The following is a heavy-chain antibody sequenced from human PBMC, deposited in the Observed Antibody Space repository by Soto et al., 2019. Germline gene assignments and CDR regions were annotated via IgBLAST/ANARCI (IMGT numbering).Heavy chain of an antibody. D-gene: IGHD3-22*01. V-gene: IGHV3-48*03. Sequence: GGSLRLSCAASGFTFSSYEMNWVRQAPGKVLEWVSYISSSGDTIYSADSVKGRFTISRDNAKNSLYLQMNSLRVEDTAVYYCAREPYYYDSSGYPGYFDYWGQGTLVTVSS. CDR2: ISSSGDTI. J-gene: IGHJ4*02. CDR1: GFTFSSYE. CDR3: AREPYYYDSSGYPGYFDY.